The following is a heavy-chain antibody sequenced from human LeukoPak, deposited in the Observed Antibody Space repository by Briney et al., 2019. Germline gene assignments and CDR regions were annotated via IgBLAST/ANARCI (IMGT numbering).Heavy chain of an antibody. CDR3: TTGSPPRAA. Sequence: NSSETLSLTCAVYGGSFSGYYWSWIRQPPGKGLEWVGRIKSNSDGGTTDYAAPVKGRFTISRDDSKNTLFLHMNSLKTEDTAVYCCTTGSPPRAAWGQGTLVTVSS. CDR1: GGSFSGYY. CDR2: IKSNSDGGTT. V-gene: IGHV3-15*01. J-gene: IGHJ5*02.